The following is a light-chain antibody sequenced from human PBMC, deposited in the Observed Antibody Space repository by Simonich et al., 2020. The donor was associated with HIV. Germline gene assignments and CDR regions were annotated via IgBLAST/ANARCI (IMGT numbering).Light chain of an antibody. CDR1: QSISSY. Sequence: DIQMTQSPSSLSASVGDRVSITCRASQSISSYLSWYQQKPGKAPKLLLYAASRLESGVPSRFSGSGSGTDYTLTISSLQPEDFATYYCHQYNGYSNTFGQGTKLEIK. CDR2: AAS. J-gene: IGKJ2*01. CDR3: HQYNGYSNT. V-gene: IGKV1-NL1*01.